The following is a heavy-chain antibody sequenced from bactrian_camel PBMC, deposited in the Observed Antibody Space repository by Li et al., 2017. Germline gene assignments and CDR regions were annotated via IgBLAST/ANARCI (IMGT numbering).Heavy chain of an antibody. Sequence: VQLVESGGGLVQAGRSLRLSCAASGFTFSNYDMSWVRQAPGKGLEWVSAIGGNGRITVYADSVKGRFTISRDNAKNTLYLHLNSLKDEDTAMYYCTTGARNDAGGYPTRGQGTQVTVS. CDR3: TTGARNDAGGYPT. CDR1: GFTFSNYD. J-gene: IGHJ4*01. CDR2: IGGNGRIT. D-gene: IGHD1*01. V-gene: IGHV3S40*01.